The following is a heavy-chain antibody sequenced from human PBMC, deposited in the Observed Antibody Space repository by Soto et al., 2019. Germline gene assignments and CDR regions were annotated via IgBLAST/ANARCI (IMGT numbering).Heavy chain of an antibody. CDR3: AGFKEGKIVGLRWLDP. V-gene: IGHV3-11*01. J-gene: IGHJ5*02. CDR1: GVDFRGSY. D-gene: IGHD3-16*02. CDR2: ISDTGRTI. Sequence: TGGSLRLSCVGSGVDFRGSYMNWIRQAPGKGLEWISYISDTGRTIHYADSVKGRFVISRDNSRDSLYLQMNDLGADDTAIYYCAGFKEGKIVGLRWLDPWGQGTRVTVSS.